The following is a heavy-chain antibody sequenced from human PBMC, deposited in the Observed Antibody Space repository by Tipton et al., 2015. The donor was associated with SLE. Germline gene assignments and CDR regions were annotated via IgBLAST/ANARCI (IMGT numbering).Heavy chain of an antibody. CDR2: INYSGST. D-gene: IGHD7-27*01. Sequence: TLSLTCTVSGGSISSASYYWSWIRRHPGKGLEWIGYINYSGSTYYNPSLKSRVTISEDTSNNQFSLKLSSVTAADTAVYYCARDLNWGLGGFDYWGQGALVTVSS. CDR1: GGSISSASYY. V-gene: IGHV4-31*03. CDR3: ARDLNWGLGGFDY. J-gene: IGHJ4*02.